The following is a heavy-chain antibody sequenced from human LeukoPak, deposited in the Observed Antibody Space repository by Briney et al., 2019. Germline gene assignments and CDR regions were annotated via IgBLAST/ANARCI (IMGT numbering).Heavy chain of an antibody. Sequence: SETLSLTCTVSGVSISSGGYSWSWIRQPPGEGLEWIGFIYYSGSTNQNPSLKGRVTMSVDTSKNQFFLRLSSVTAADTAVYYCASSSAMVTHSFDYWGQGTLVTVSS. D-gene: IGHD5-18*01. J-gene: IGHJ4*02. CDR1: GVSISSGGYS. V-gene: IGHV4-61*08. CDR3: ASSSAMVTHSFDY. CDR2: IYYSGST.